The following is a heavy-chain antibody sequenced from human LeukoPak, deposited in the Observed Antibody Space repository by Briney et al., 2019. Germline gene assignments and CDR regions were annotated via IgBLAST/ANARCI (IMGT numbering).Heavy chain of an antibody. J-gene: IGHJ6*03. CDR3: GRGSSLYYYYYMDV. V-gene: IGHV4-4*09. CDR2: IYTSGST. D-gene: IGHD6-13*01. Sequence: SETLSLTCAVCGGPFRGFFWSWMRQPPGKGLEWIGYIYTSGSTNYNPSLKSRVTISVDTSKNQFSLKLSSVTAADTAVHYCGRGSSLYYYYYMDVWGKGTTVTVSS. CDR1: GGPFRGFF.